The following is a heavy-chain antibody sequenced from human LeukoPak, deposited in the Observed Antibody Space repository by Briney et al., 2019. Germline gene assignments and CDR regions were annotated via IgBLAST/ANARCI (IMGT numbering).Heavy chain of an antibody. CDR3: AKGIPKAGPNIQH. Sequence: GGSLRLSCAASGFTFDDSAMHWVRQAPGKGLEWVSLISGDGGGTYYADSVKGRFTISRDNSKNSLSLQMNSLRTEDTALYFCAKGIPKAGPNIQHWGQGTLVTVSS. D-gene: IGHD5-18*01. CDR2: ISGDGGGT. J-gene: IGHJ1*01. V-gene: IGHV3-43*02. CDR1: GFTFDDSA.